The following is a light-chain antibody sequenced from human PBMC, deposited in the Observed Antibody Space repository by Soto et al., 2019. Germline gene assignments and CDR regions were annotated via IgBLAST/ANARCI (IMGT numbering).Light chain of an antibody. CDR1: QSVNSN. J-gene: IGKJ4*01. CDR3: QQYNNWPLT. V-gene: IGKV3-15*01. CDR2: AAS. Sequence: EIVMTQSPATLSVSPGERATLSCRASQSVNSNLGWYQKKPGQAPRLLIYAASTRATGVPARFTGSGSGTEFTLTISSLQSEDSAVYYCQQYNNWPLTFGGGTKVEIK.